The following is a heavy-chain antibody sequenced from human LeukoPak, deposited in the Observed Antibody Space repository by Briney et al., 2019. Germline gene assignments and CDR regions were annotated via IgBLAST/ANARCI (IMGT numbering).Heavy chain of an antibody. Sequence: SVKVSCKASGGTFSSYAISWVRQAPGQGLEWMGGIIPIFGTANYAQKFQGRVTITADESTSTAYMELSSLRSEDTAVYYCARDSRQQLLYYYYGMDVWGQGTTVTVSS. CDR1: GGTFSSYA. CDR3: ARDSRQQLLYYYYGMDV. CDR2: IIPIFGTA. J-gene: IGHJ6*02. D-gene: IGHD6-13*01. V-gene: IGHV1-69*01.